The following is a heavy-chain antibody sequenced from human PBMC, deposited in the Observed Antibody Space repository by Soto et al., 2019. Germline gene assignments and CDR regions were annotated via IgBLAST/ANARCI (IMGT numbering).Heavy chain of an antibody. V-gene: IGHV3-48*01. CDR2: ISSSSSTI. J-gene: IGHJ5*02. Sequence: EVQLVESGGGLVQPGGSLRLSCAASGFTFSSYSMNWVRQAPGKGLEWVSYISSSSSTIYYADSVKGRFTISRDNAKNSLYLQMNSLRAEDTAVYYCARNYDYTWGSYRYTGWFDPWGQGTLVTVSS. CDR3: ARNYDYTWGSYRYTGWFDP. D-gene: IGHD3-16*02. CDR1: GFTFSSYS.